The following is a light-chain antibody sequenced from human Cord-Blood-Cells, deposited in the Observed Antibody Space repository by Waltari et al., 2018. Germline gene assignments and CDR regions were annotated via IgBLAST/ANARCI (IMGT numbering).Light chain of an antibody. J-gene: IGKJ2*03. V-gene: IGKV3-15*01. CDR1: QSVSSN. CDR2: GAS. Sequence: EIVMTQSPATLSVSPGERATLACRPSQSVSSNLAWYQQKPGQAPRLLIYGASTRATGIPARCSGSGSGTEFTLTISSLQSEDFAVYYCQQYNNWTPYSFGQGTKLEIK. CDR3: QQYNNWTPYS.